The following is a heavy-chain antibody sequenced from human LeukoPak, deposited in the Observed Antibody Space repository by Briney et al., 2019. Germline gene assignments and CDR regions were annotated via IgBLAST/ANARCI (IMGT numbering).Heavy chain of an antibody. CDR2: ISGSGGST. D-gene: IGHD4-17*01. Sequence: GGALRLSCAACGFTFSSYAMSWVRQAPGKGLEWVSAISGSGGSTYYADSVKGRFTISRDNSKNTLYLQMNSLRADDTAVYYCARALTTDHSGRWFDPWGQGTLVTVSS. CDR1: GFTFSSYA. V-gene: IGHV3-23*01. CDR3: ARALTTDHSGRWFDP. J-gene: IGHJ5*02.